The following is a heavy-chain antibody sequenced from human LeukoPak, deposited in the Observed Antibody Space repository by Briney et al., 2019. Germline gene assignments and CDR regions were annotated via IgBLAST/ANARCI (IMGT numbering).Heavy chain of an antibody. CDR2: IIPIFGTA. J-gene: IGHJ6*03. CDR1: GGTFSSYA. V-gene: IGHV1-69*13. Sequence: ASVKVSCKASGGTFSSYAISWVRQAPGQGLEWMGGIIPIFGTANYAQKFQGRVTITADESTSAAYMELSSLRSEDTAVYYCARGHLAGTTRNYYYMDVWGKGTTVTISS. CDR3: ARGHLAGTTRNYYYMDV. D-gene: IGHD6-13*01.